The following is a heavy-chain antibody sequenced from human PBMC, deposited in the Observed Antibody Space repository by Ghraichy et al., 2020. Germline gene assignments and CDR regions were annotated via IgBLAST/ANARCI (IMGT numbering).Heavy chain of an antibody. CDR2: TYAGGTT. J-gene: IGHJ5*02. V-gene: IGHV3-53*01. CDR3: ARETDYGDAKWLDP. CDR1: GFNVSDNY. D-gene: IGHD4-17*01. Sequence: GGSLRLSCAASGFNVSDNYISWVRQAPGKGLEWVSITYAGGTTYYADSVKGRFIISRDSFKNTLYLQINSLRAEDTAVYYCARETDYGDAKWLDPWGQGTLVTVSS.